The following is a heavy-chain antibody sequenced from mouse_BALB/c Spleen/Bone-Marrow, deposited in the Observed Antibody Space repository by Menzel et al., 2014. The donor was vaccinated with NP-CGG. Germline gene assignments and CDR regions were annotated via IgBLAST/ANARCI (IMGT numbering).Heavy chain of an antibody. CDR1: GFNIKDIY. Sequence: VHVKQSGAELVKPGASVKLSCTASGFNIKDIYMHWVKQRPEQGLEWIGRIDPANGDTEYDPKFQGKATITADTSSNTAYLQLSSLSSEDTAVYYCARDYGPFVYWGQGTTLTVSS. CDR2: IDPANGDT. V-gene: IGHV14-3*02. CDR3: ARDYGPFVY. J-gene: IGHJ2*01. D-gene: IGHD1-2*01.